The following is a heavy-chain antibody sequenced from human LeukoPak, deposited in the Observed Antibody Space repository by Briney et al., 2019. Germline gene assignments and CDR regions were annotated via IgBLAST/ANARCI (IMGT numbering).Heavy chain of an antibody. J-gene: IGHJ4*02. D-gene: IGHD2-15*01. CDR3: ARRDNVVVVSASDY. Sequence: GGSLRLSCAASGFTFSNYVMIWVRQAPGKGLEWVSGITASGDSTYYADSVKGRFTMSRDNSRDTVYLQMNSLRVDDTAVYYCARRDNVVVVSASDYGGQGPLVTVSS. CDR2: ITASGDST. CDR1: GFTFSNYV. V-gene: IGHV3-23*01.